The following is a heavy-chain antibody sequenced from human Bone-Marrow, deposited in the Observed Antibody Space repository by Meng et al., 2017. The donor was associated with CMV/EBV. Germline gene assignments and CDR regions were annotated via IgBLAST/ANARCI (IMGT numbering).Heavy chain of an antibody. CDR1: GGTFSSYA. V-gene: IGHV1-69*05. J-gene: IGHJ6*02. Sequence: SVKVSCKASGGTFSSYAISWVRQAPGQGLEWMGGIIPIFGTANYAQKFQGRVTITTDESTSTAYMELSSLRSEDTAVYYCAKPAVYSSSWYSHYYYGMDVWGQGTTVTVSS. CDR3: AKPAVYSSSWYSHYYYGMDV. CDR2: IIPIFGTA. D-gene: IGHD6-13*01.